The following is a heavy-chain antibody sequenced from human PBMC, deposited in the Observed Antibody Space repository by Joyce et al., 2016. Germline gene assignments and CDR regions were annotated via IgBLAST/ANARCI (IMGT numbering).Heavy chain of an antibody. Sequence: QVQLVQSGAEVKKPGASVKVSCKVSGYTLSERSMHWVRQAPGKGLEWMGGVDPEDGGTICAQKFQGRVTMTEDTSTDTVYMELSSLRFEDTAVYYCVTNLAYCGGDCYPDYWGQGTLVTVSS. V-gene: IGHV1-24*01. CDR3: VTNLAYCGGDCYPDY. CDR2: VDPEDGGT. CDR1: GYTLSERS. J-gene: IGHJ4*02. D-gene: IGHD2-21*02.